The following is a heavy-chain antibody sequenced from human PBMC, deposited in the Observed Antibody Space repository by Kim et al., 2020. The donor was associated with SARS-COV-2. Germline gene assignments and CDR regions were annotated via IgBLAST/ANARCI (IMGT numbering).Heavy chain of an antibody. CDR2: VSSSGSNI. Sequence: GGSLRLSCTASGFTFSSYSMNWVRQAPGKGLEWVSSVSSSGSNIYYTDSMKGRFSSSRDNAKNSLYLQVNSLRAEDTAVYYCARRNYMDVWGKGTTVTVS. CDR1: GFTFSSYS. CDR3: ARRNYMDV. V-gene: IGHV3-21*01. J-gene: IGHJ6*03.